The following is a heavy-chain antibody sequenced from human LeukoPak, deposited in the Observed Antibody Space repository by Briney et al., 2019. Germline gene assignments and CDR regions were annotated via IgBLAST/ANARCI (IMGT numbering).Heavy chain of an antibody. CDR1: GYSISSGYY. V-gene: IGHV4-38-2*02. CDR2: IYYTGNT. J-gene: IGHJ4*02. D-gene: IGHD2-15*01. Sequence: PSETLSLTCTVSGYSISSGYYWGWIRQPPGMGLEWIGSIYYTGNTYYNASLKSQVSISIDTSKNQFSLKLTSVTAADTAVYYCARGGYCSGGRCYGGDYWGQGTLVTVSS. CDR3: ARGGYCSGGRCYGGDY.